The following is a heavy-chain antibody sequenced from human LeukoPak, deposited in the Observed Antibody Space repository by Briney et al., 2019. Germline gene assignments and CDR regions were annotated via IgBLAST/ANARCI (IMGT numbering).Heavy chain of an antibody. Sequence: GGSLRLSCTASGFTFSNAWMSWVRQAPGKGLEWVCRIKSKTDGGTTDYAAPVKGRFTISRDDSKNTLYLQMNSLKTEDTAVYYCTTSWGPGYYYYYMDVWGKGTTVTVSS. V-gene: IGHV3-15*01. CDR2: IKSKTDGGTT. D-gene: IGHD6-13*01. CDR3: TTSWGPGYYYYYMDV. CDR1: GFTFSNAW. J-gene: IGHJ6*03.